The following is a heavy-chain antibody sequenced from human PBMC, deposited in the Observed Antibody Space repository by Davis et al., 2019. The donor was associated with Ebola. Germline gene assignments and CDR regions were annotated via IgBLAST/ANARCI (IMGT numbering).Heavy chain of an antibody. J-gene: IGHJ4*02. CDR1: GFTFRNYA. D-gene: IGHD3-10*01. Sequence: PGGSLRLSCAASGFTFRNYAMHWVRQAPGKGLEWVAVVSHSERERFYADSVKGRITISRDNSKNTLYLQMNSLRAEDTAVYYCAKARGRVYFDYWGQGTLVTVSS. CDR3: AKARGRVYFDY. V-gene: IGHV3-30*04. CDR2: VSHSERER.